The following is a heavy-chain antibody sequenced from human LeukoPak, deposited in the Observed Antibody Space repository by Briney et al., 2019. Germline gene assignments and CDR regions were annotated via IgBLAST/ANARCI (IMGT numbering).Heavy chain of an antibody. CDR2: MNPNSGNT. V-gene: IGHV1-8*01. CDR3: ARGAPYYYGSGSYYIADY. CDR1: GYTFTSYD. D-gene: IGHD3-10*01. Sequence: ASVKVSCKASGYTFTSYDINWVRQATGQGLEWMGWMNPNSGNTGYAQKFQGRVTMARNTSISTAYMELSSLRSEDTAVYYCARGAPYYYGSGSYYIADYWGQGTLVTVSS. J-gene: IGHJ4*02.